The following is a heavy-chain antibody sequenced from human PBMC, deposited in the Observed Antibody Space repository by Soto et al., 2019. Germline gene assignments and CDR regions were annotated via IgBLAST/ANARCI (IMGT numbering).Heavy chain of an antibody. CDR2: INAGNGNT. CDR3: ARDLLWFGELSMWVGNYYYGMDV. D-gene: IGHD3-10*01. CDR1: GYTFTSYA. J-gene: IGHJ6*02. Sequence: GASVKVSCKASGYTFTSYAMHWVRQAPGQRLEWMGWINAGNGNTKYSQKFQGRVTITRDTSASTAYTELSSLRSEDTAVYYCARDLLWFGELSMWVGNYYYGMDVWGQGTTVTVSS. V-gene: IGHV1-3*01.